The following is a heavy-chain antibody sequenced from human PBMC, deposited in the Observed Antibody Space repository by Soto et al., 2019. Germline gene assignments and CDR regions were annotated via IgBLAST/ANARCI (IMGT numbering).Heavy chain of an antibody. J-gene: IGHJ4*02. V-gene: IGHV3-23*01. Sequence: EVQMFASGEGVVQPAGPLRLSCAVSGLTLSDFSMSWVRQAPGKGLEWVSIVSGNSFTIEYADSVKGRFTISRDTSKNRLYLHSNNLRAEDTAVYNWATGLGNPSYFAYWGQGTQVTVS. D-gene: IGHD3-16*01. CDR1: GLTLSDFS. CDR3: ATGLGNPSYFAY. CDR2: VSGNSFTI.